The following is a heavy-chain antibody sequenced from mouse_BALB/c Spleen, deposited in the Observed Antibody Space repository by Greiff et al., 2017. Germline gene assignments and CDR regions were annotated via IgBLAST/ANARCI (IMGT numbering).Heavy chain of an antibody. J-gene: IGHJ4*01. D-gene: IGHD2-3*01. CDR1: GYTFTSYT. Sequence: VKLQQSGAELARPGASVKMSCKASGYTFTSYTMHWVKQRPGQGLEWIGYINPSSGYTNYNQKFKDKATLTADKSSSTAYMQLSSLTSEDSAVYYCAREDYEDYYAMDYWGQGTSVTVSS. CDR3: AREDYEDYYAMDY. CDR2: INPSSGYT. V-gene: IGHV1-4*01.